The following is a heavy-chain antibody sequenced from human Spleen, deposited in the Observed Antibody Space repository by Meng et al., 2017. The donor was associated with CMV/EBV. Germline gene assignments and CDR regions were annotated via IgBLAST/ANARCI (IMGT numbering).Heavy chain of an antibody. J-gene: IGHJ4*02. Sequence: KGSRYTFITYGMSWMRQAPGQGLEWMGWISTQNGNTNYAKKFQDRLTMTTDPSTSTVYMELRSLRSDDTAVYFCARDRGTYLAYFDYWGQGTLVTVSS. D-gene: IGHD1-26*01. CDR2: ISTQNGNT. CDR3: ARDRGTYLAYFDY. V-gene: IGHV1-18*01. CDR1: RYTFITYG.